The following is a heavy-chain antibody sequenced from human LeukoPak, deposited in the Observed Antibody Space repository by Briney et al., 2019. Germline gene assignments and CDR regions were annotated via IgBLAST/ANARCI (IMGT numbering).Heavy chain of an antibody. Sequence: ASVKVSCKASGGTFSSYAISWVRQAPGQGLEWMGGIIPIFGTANYAQKFQGRVTITADKSTSTAYMELSSLRSEDTAVYYCARDLVKWVTMIVVPLQPFDPWGQGTLVTVSS. D-gene: IGHD3-22*01. V-gene: IGHV1-69*06. CDR2: IIPIFGTA. CDR3: ARDLVKWVTMIVVPLQPFDP. CDR1: GGTFSSYA. J-gene: IGHJ5*02.